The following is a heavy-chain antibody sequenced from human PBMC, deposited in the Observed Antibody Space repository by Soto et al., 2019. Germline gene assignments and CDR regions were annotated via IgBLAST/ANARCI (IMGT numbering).Heavy chain of an antibody. D-gene: IGHD6-6*01. J-gene: IGHJ4*02. V-gene: IGHV1-3*01. CDR3: ARFQYSSSSFDY. CDR1: GYTFTSYA. Sequence: ASVKVSCKASGYTFTSYAMHWVRQAPGQRLEWMGWINAGNGNTKYSQKFQGRVTITRYTSASTAYMELSSLRSEDTAVYYCARFQYSSSSFDYWGQGTLVTVSS. CDR2: INAGNGNT.